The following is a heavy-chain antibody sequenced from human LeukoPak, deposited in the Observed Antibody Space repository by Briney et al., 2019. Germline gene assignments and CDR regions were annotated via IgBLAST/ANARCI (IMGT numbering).Heavy chain of an antibody. J-gene: IGHJ4*02. V-gene: IGHV3-48*01. CDR3: ARGGLIAEFDY. CDR1: GFTFSSYS. Sequence: GGSLRFSCAAPGFTFSSYSMNWVRQAPGKGLEWVSYISSSSNSIYYADSVKGRFPISRDYAKNTLYLQMSRLRAEDTAVYYCARGGLIAEFDYWGQGTLVTVSS. CDR2: ISSSSNSI. D-gene: IGHD6-13*01.